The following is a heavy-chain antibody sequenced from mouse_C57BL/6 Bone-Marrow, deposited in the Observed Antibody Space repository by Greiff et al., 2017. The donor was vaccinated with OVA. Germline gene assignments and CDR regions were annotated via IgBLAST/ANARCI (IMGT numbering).Heavy chain of an antibody. J-gene: IGHJ3*01. CDR3: ARGGDYDEGAWFAY. CDR2: IDPSDSET. D-gene: IGHD2-4*01. V-gene: IGHV1-52*01. Sequence: VQLQQPGAELVRPGSSVKLSCKASGYTFTSYWMHWVKQRPIQGLEWIGNIDPSDSETHYNQKFKDKATLTVDKSSSTAYMQLSSLTSEDSAVYYCARGGDYDEGAWFAYWGQGTLVTVSA. CDR1: GYTFTSYW.